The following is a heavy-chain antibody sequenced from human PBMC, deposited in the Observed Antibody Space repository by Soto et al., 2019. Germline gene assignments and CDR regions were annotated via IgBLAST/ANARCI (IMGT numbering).Heavy chain of an antibody. CDR2: IYHSGST. D-gene: IGHD1-26*01. V-gene: IGHV4-30-2*01. CDR3: ARAPGYSGNWFDP. CDR1: GGSISSGGYS. Sequence: QLQLQESGSGLVKPSQTLSLTCAVSGGSISSGGYSWSWIRQPPGKGLEWIGYIYHSGSTYYNPSLQSRGTISVDRSTNQFSLKLSSVTAADTAVYYCARAPGYSGNWFDPWGQGTLVTVSS. J-gene: IGHJ5*02.